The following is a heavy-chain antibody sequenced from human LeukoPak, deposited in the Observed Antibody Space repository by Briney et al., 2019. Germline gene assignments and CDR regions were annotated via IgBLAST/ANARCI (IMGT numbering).Heavy chain of an antibody. J-gene: IGHJ3*02. CDR1: GYSFASYW. CDR2: IYPGDSDT. D-gene: IGHD3-16*01. CDR3: VRMDARGIAFDI. V-gene: IGHV5-51*01. Sequence: GESLKISCKGFGYSFASYWIGWVRLMPGKGLEWMGLIYPGDSDTRYRPSFQGQVTISADKSISTAYLQWSSLKASDTAMYYCVRMDARGIAFDIWGQGKTVTVSS.